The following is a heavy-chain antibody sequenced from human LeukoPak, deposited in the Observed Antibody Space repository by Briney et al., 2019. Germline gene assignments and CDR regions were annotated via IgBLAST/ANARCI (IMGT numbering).Heavy chain of an antibody. V-gene: IGHV3-15*01. Sequence: PGGSLRLSCAASGFTFSNAWMSWVRQAPGKGLEWVGRIKSKTDGGTTDYAAPVKGRFTISRDDSKNTLHLQMNSLKTEVTAVYYCTIDPVVVVVAATQVNYWGQGTLVTVSS. D-gene: IGHD2-15*01. CDR1: GFTFSNAW. J-gene: IGHJ4*02. CDR2: IKSKTDGGTT. CDR3: TIDPVVVVVAATQVNY.